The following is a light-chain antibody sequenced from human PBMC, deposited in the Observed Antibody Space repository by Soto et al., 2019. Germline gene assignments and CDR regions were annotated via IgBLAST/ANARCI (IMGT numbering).Light chain of an antibody. CDR2: GNT. CDR3: NSQTTSGIRV. CDR1: SSNIGAGSD. J-gene: IGLJ1*01. Sequence: QSVLTQPPSISGAPGQRVTISCTGSSSNIGAGSDVHWYHQLPGTAPKLLIYGNTNRPSGVPDRFSGSKSGTSASLAIAGLQTEDEADYYCNSQTTSGIRVFGTGTKVTVL. V-gene: IGLV1-40*01.